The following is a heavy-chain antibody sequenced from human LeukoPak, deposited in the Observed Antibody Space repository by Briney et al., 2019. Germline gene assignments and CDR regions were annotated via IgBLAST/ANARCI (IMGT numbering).Heavy chain of an antibody. Sequence: PGGSLRLSCAASGFTFSSYSMNWVRQAPGKGLEWVSSISSSSSYIYYADSAKGRFTISRDNAKNPLYLQMNSLRAEDTAVYYCARAKGDSSSGVDYWGQGTLVTVSS. V-gene: IGHV3-21*01. CDR3: ARAKGDSSSGVDY. CDR2: ISSSSSYI. J-gene: IGHJ4*02. D-gene: IGHD6-13*01. CDR1: GFTFSSYS.